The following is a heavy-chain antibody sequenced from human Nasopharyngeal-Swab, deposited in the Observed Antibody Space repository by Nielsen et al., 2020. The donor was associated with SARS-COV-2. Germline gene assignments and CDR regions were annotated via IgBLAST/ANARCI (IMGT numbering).Heavy chain of an antibody. J-gene: IGHJ4*02. CDR1: GFTLSSNS. Sequence: GGSLRLSCAASGFTLSSNSMNWVRQAPGKGLLWVSRIDNDGAITNYADSVKGRFTISRDNAKNTLYLQMNSLRADDTAVYYCARDVGGRDNYWGQGALVTVSS. CDR3: ARDVGGRDNY. V-gene: IGHV3-74*01. CDR2: IDNDGAIT. D-gene: IGHD2-15*01.